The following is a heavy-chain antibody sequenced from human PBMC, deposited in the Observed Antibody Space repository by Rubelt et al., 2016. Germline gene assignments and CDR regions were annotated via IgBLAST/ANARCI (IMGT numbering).Heavy chain of an antibody. D-gene: IGHD3-3*01. V-gene: IGHV3-33*01. J-gene: IGHJ4*02. CDR2: IWYDGSNK. CDR3: AREISITIFGVATRVGY. CDR1: GFTFSSYG. Sequence: VQLVESGGGVVQPGRSLRLSCAASGFTFSSYGMHWVRQAPGKGLEWVAVIWYDGSNKYYADSVKGRFTISRDNSKNTLYLQMNSLRAEDTAVYYCAREISITIFGVATRVGYWGQGTLVTVSS.